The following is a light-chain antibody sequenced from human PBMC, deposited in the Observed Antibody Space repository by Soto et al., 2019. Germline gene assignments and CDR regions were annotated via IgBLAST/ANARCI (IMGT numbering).Light chain of an antibody. V-gene: IGKV1-5*03. J-gene: IGKJ4*01. CDR3: QQYNTYPLT. Sequence: DIQMTQSPSTLSASVGDRVTITCRASQSISKFLIFKASSLESGVPSRFSGSGSGTEFTLTISSLQPDDFATYYCQQYNTYPLTFGGGTKVEIK. CDR1: QSIS. CDR2: KAS.